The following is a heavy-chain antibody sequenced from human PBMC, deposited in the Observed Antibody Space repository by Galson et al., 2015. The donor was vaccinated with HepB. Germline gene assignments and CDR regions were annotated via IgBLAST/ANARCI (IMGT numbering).Heavy chain of an antibody. CDR1: GDSVSSNSAA. Sequence: CAISGDSVSSNSAAWNWIRQSPSRGLEWLGRTYYRSKWYNDYAVSVKSRITINPDISKNQFSLQLNSVTPEDTAVYYCARDQGEQWLVGVGGFDYWGQGTLVTVSS. CDR2: TYYRSKWYN. V-gene: IGHV6-1*01. J-gene: IGHJ4*02. CDR3: ARDQGEQWLVGVGGFDY. D-gene: IGHD6-19*01.